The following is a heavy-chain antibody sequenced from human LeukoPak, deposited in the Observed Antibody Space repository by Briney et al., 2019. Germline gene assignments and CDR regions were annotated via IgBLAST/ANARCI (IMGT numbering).Heavy chain of an antibody. CDR3: ARTPYYYYMDV. Sequence: PSETLSLTCTVSGDSISSYYWSWIRQPSGKGLEWIGYIYNSESTNCNPSLKSRLTISVDTSKNQFSLKLSSVTAADTAVYYCARTPYYYYMDVWGKGTTVTVSS. J-gene: IGHJ6*03. CDR1: GDSISSYY. V-gene: IGHV4-59*01. CDR2: IYNSEST.